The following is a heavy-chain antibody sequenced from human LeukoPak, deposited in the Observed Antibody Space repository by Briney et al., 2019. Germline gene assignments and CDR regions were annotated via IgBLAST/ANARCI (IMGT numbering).Heavy chain of an antibody. J-gene: IGHJ6*02. CDR1: GFTFSSYG. CDR3: AKSLNVRGVIYYYYYYGMDV. CDR2: IWYDGSNK. V-gene: IGHV3-33*06. D-gene: IGHD3-10*01. Sequence: GGSLRLSCAASGFTFSSYGMHWVRQAPGKGLEWVAVIWYDGSNKYYADSVKGRFTISRDNSKNTLYLQMNSLRAEDTAVYYCAKSLNVRGVIYYYYYYGMDVWGQGTTVTVSS.